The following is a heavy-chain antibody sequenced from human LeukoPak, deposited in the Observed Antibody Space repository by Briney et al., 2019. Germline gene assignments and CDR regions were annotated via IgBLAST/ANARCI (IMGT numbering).Heavy chain of an antibody. CDR2: ISYDGSNK. J-gene: IGHJ3*02. CDR1: GFTFSSYG. CDR3: AKVSLYPLDVFDI. V-gene: IGHV3-30*18. D-gene: IGHD2-2*02. Sequence: PGRSLRLSCAASGFTFSSYGMHWVRQAPGKGLEWVAVISYDGSNKYYADSVKGRFTISRDNSKNTLYLQMNSLRAEDTAVYYCAKVSLYPLDVFDIWGQGTMVTVSS.